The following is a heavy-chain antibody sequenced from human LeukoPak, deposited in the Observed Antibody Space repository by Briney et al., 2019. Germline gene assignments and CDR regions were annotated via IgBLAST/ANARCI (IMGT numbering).Heavy chain of an antibody. Sequence: SETLSLTCTVSGGSMSSYYWSWLRQPAGKGLEWIGRIYTSGSTNYNPSLKTRVTMSVATSKNQFSLKLSSVTAADTAVYYSARSPIFGAVIPPLTVTGSCFDPWGQRTLVTVSS. D-gene: IGHD3-3*01. J-gene: IGHJ5*02. CDR2: IYTSGST. CDR1: GGSMSSYY. CDR3: ARSPIFGAVIPPLTVTGSCFDP. V-gene: IGHV4-4*07.